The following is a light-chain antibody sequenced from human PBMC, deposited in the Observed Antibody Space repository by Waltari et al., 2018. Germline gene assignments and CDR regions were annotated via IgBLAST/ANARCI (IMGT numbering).Light chain of an antibody. V-gene: IGKV3-11*01. CDR3: QQRYTWPLA. CDR2: DAS. Sequence: EIVLTQSPATLSLSPGQSAALSCRASQTISTSLAWYQQKPAQPPRLVISDASTRATDIPARFSGSGSETDFNLTISSLEAEDFAVYYCQQRYTWPLAFGGGTTVEIK. J-gene: IGKJ4*01. CDR1: QTISTS.